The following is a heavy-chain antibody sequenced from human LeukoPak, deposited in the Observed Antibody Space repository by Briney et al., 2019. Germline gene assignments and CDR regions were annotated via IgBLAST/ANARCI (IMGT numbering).Heavy chain of an antibody. CDR1: GFTFSTYW. Sequence: PGGSLRLSCAASGFTFSTYWMHWVRQAPGKGLVWVSRISADGSSTYYADSVRGRFTISRDNGKNTLYLQMNSLGAEDAAVYYCARALRIAVVDYWGQGTPVTVSS. CDR2: ISADGSST. J-gene: IGHJ4*02. V-gene: IGHV3-74*01. CDR3: ARALRIAVVDY. D-gene: IGHD2-15*01.